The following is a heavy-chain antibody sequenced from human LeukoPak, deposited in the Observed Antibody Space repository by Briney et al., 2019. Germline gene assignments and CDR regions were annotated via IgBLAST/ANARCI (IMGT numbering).Heavy chain of an antibody. D-gene: IGHD5-18*01. Sequence: PSETLSLTCVVSGGSISGHFWSWIRQPPGKGLEWIGRIYASGSTNYNPSLKSRVTMSVDTSKNQFSLKLSSVTAADTAVYYCARSAAWIQLWYYFDYWGQGTLVTVSS. J-gene: IGHJ4*02. CDR2: IYASGST. CDR1: GGSISGHF. CDR3: ARSAAWIQLWYYFDY. V-gene: IGHV4-4*07.